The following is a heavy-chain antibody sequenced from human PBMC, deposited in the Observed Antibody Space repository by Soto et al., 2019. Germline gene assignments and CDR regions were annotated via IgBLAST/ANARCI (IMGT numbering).Heavy chain of an antibody. CDR1: GFSFSNYA. Sequence: EVQLLESGGGLVQPGGSLRLSCAASGFSFSNYAMTWVRQAPGKGLEWVSANSSDGKTFYADSVRGRFTISRDNSKNTFYLQMNSLRAEDTAVYYCANRIVGATAHSWGQGTLVTVSS. J-gene: IGHJ4*02. CDR2: NSSDGKT. CDR3: ANRIVGATAHS. D-gene: IGHD1-26*01. V-gene: IGHV3-23*01.